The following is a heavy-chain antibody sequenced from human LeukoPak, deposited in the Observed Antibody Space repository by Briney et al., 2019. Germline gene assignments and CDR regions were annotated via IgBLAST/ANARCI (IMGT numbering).Heavy chain of an antibody. CDR1: GGSISSSSYY. Sequence: SETLSLTCTVPGGSISSSSYYWGWIRQPPGKGLEWIGSIYYSGSTYYNPSLKSRVTISVDTSKNQFSLKLSSVTAADTAVYYCARLKLAPLQSAKERDYWGQGTLVTVSS. CDR2: IYYSGST. CDR3: ARLKLAPLQSAKERDY. D-gene: IGHD5-24*01. J-gene: IGHJ4*02. V-gene: IGHV4-39*01.